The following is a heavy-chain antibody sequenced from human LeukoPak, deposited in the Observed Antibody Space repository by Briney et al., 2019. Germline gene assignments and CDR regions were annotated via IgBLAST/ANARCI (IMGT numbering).Heavy chain of an antibody. D-gene: IGHD3-10*01. CDR3: AKDITMVRGVPRYYYYYGMDV. CDR2: ISAYNGNT. V-gene: IGHV1-18*01. J-gene: IGHJ6*02. CDR1: GYTFTIYG. Sequence: ASVKVSCKASGYTFTIYGISWVRQAPGQGLEWMGWISAYNGNTNYAQKLQGRVTMTTDTSTSTAYMELRSLRSDDTAVYYCAKDITMVRGVPRYYYYYGMDVWGQGTTVTVSS.